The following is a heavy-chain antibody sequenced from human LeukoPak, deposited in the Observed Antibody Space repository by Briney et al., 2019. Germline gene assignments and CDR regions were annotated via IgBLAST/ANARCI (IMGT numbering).Heavy chain of an antibody. J-gene: IGHJ4*02. CDR2: IYYNENS. Sequence: SETLSLTCNVIGDSFTDYYWNWIRQPPGKGLEWIGYIYYNENSNYSPSLKGRVTLSVDTSRNQFSLHLASVTAADTAMYYCARDXGLQSHFDFWGQGILVTVAS. CDR1: GDSFTDYY. D-gene: IGHD2-15*01. CDR3: ARDXGLQSHFDF. V-gene: IGHV4-59*01.